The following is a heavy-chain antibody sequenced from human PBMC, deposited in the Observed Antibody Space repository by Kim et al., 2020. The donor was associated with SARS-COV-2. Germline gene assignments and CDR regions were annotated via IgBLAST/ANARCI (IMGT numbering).Heavy chain of an antibody. D-gene: IGHD2-8*01. CDR1: GFTFSSYA. CDR3: AKAKMAFDY. V-gene: IGHV3-23*03. J-gene: IGHJ4*02. CDR2: IYSGGSST. Sequence: GGSLRLSCAASGFTFSSYAMSWVRQAPGKGLEWFSVIYSGGSSTYYADSVKGRFTISRDNSKNTLNLQMNSLRAEDTAVYYCAKAKMAFDYWGQGTLVTVSS.